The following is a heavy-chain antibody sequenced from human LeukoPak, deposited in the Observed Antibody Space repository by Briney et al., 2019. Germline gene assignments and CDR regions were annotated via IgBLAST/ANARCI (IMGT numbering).Heavy chain of an antibody. Sequence: PGGSLRLSCAASGFTLSSYWMQWVRQAPGKGLVWVSRINNDGSGTTYADSVKGRFTISRDNAKNSLYLQMNSLRAEDTAMYYCARATTYDILTGYFDYWGQGTLVTVSS. V-gene: IGHV3-74*01. D-gene: IGHD3-9*01. CDR1: GFTLSSYW. J-gene: IGHJ4*02. CDR3: ARATTYDILTGYFDY. CDR2: INNDGSGT.